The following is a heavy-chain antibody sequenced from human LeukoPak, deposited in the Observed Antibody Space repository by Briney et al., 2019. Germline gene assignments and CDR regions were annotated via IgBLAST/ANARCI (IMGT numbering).Heavy chain of an antibody. Sequence: ASVKVSCTASGYTFTIYAMHWVRQAPGQRLEWMGWINAGNGNTKYSQKFQGRVTITRDTSASTAYMELSSLRSEDTAVYYCARGSRSEWELPDFDYWGQGTLVTVSS. CDR1: GYTFTIYA. V-gene: IGHV1-3*01. CDR2: INAGNGNT. CDR3: ARGSRSEWELPDFDY. D-gene: IGHD1-26*01. J-gene: IGHJ4*02.